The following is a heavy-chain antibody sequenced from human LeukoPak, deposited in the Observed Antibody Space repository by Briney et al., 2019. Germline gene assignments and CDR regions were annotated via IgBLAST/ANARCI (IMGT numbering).Heavy chain of an antibody. CDR1: GHTFTDYY. Sequence: GASVKVSCKASGHTFTDYYMEWARQAPGQGLEWMGWINPNSGGTNYAQKFQGRVTMTRDTSISTAYMELSRLRSDDTAVYYCARVRSYCTNGVCYWDLDYWGQGTLVTVSS. V-gene: IGHV1-2*02. D-gene: IGHD2-8*01. CDR3: ARVRSYCTNGVCYWDLDY. CDR2: INPNSGGT. J-gene: IGHJ4*02.